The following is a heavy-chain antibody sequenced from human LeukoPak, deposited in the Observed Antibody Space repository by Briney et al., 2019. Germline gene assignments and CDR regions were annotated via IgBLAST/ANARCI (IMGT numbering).Heavy chain of an antibody. CDR1: GFPFSQHG. V-gene: IGHV3-33*01. CDR2: IWVDGTRK. J-gene: IGHJ2*01. CDR3: VALLVPAAFWHFDV. D-gene: IGHD2-2*01. Sequence: GTSLRLSCATSGFPFSQHGYHWVRQAPGKGLEWTAVIWVDGTRKYYADSVEGRFTISRDNSKSTLYLQIDSLRPEGTAVYYCVALLVPAAFWHFDVWGRGTQVTVSS.